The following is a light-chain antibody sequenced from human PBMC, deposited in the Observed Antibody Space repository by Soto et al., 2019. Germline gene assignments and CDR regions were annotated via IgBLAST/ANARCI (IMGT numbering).Light chain of an antibody. CDR2: GAS. J-gene: IGKJ1*01. CDR1: QSVTSNY. Sequence: EIVLTQSRGTLSLSPGGRATLSCGSSQSVTSNYLAWYQQKPGQAPRLLIFGASTRATGIPDRFSGSGSGTDFTLTISRLEPEDFAVYYCQHYYTSYTTFGQGTKVDIK. V-gene: IGKV3-20*01. CDR3: QHYYTSYTT.